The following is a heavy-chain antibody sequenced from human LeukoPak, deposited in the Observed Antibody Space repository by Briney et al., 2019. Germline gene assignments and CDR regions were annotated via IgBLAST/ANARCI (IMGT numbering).Heavy chain of an antibody. CDR1: GGSISSSSYY. CDR2: IYYSGST. J-gene: IGHJ6*04. D-gene: IGHD3-10*01. CDR3: ATGLWFGKYLDV. Sequence: SETLSLTCTVSGGSISSSSYYWGWIRQPPGEALEWIGSIYYSGSTNYIPSLKSRLTISVDTSKNQFSLKLSSVTAADTAVYYCATGLWFGKYLDVWGKGTTVTISS. V-gene: IGHV4-39*07.